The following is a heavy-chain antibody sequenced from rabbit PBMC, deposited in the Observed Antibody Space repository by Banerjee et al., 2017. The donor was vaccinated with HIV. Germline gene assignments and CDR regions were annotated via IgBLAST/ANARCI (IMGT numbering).Heavy chain of an antibody. CDR2: IDAGSSGST. J-gene: IGHJ4*01. CDR1: GFSFSSSYW. V-gene: IGHV1S45*01. Sequence: QEQLVESGGGLVQPEGSLTLTCTASGFSFSSSYWICWVRQAPGKGLEWIACIDAGSSGSTYYASWAKGRFTISKTSSTTVTLQMTSLTAADTATYFCARGDAGSAGYVFNLWGPGTLVTVS. D-gene: IGHD4-2*01. CDR3: ARGDAGSAGYVFNL.